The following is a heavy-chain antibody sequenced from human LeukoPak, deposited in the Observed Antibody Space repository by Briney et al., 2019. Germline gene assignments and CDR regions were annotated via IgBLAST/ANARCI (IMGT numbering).Heavy chain of an antibody. CDR1: GGSISSYY. CDR3: ARVGGYYNWFDF. J-gene: IGHJ5*01. CDR2: IYYSGST. Sequence: SETLSLTCTVSGGSISSYYWSWIRQPPGKGLEWIGYIYYSGSTNYNPSLKSRVTISVDTSKNQFSLKLSSVTAADTAVYYCARVGGYYNWFDFWGQGTLVTVSS. D-gene: IGHD4-23*01. V-gene: IGHV4-59*01.